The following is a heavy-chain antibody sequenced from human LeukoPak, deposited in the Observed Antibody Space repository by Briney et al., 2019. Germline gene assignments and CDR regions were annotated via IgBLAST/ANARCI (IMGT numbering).Heavy chain of an antibody. CDR1: GFTFSNYA. CDR3: ARVRYYDSSGYKYYFDY. J-gene: IGHJ4*02. V-gene: IGHV3-21*01. D-gene: IGHD3-22*01. Sequence: GGSLRLSCAVSGFTFSNYAMNWVRQAPGKGLEWVSSISSSSSYIYYADSVKGRFTISRDNAKNSLYLQMNSLRAEDTAVYYCARVRYYDSSGYKYYFDYWGQETLVTVSS. CDR2: ISSSSSYI.